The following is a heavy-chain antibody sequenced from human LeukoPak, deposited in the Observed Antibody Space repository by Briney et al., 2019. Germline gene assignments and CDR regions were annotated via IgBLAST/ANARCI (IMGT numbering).Heavy chain of an antibody. CDR2: IYHSGST. V-gene: IGHV4-38-2*01. Sequence: PSETLSLTCAVSGYSISSGYYWGWIRQPPGKGLEWIGSIYHSGSTYYNPSLKSRVTISVDTSKNQFSLKLSSVTAADTAVYYSARLLPGGYDILTGYYFDYWGQGTLVTVSS. D-gene: IGHD3-9*01. CDR1: GYSISSGYY. J-gene: IGHJ4*02. CDR3: ARLLPGGYDILTGYYFDY.